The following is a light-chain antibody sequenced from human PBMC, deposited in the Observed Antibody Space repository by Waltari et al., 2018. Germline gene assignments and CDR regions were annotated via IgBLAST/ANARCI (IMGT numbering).Light chain of an antibody. CDR1: QGIGSY. CDR2: AAS. Sequence: AIRITQSPSSLSASTGDRVTISCRASQGIGSYLAWYQQKPGRAPNLLIYAASTLQSGVPSRFSGGGSGTDFTLTITCLQSEDFATYYCQQRDSWWTFGQGTKVEIK. V-gene: IGKV1-8*01. J-gene: IGKJ1*01. CDR3: QQRDSWWT.